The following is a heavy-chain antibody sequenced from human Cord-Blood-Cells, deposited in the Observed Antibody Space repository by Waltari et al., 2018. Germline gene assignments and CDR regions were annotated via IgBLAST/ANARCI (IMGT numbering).Heavy chain of an antibody. CDR2: IDWDDDK. Sequence: QVTLRESGPALVKPTQTLTLTCTFSGFSLSTSRMCVSWIREPPGKALEWLALIDWDDDKYYRTSLRTRLTISKDTSKNQLVLTMTNMDPVDTATYYCARIAQYSSGWFFDYWGQGTLVTVSS. V-gene: IGHV2-70*01. CDR3: ARIAQYSSGWFFDY. CDR1: GFSLSTSRMC. D-gene: IGHD6-13*01. J-gene: IGHJ4*02.